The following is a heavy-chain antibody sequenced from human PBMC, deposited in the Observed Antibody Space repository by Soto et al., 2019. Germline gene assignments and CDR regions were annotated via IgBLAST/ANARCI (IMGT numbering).Heavy chain of an antibody. D-gene: IGHD2-15*01. J-gene: IGHJ4*02. CDR1: GFSLSTSGVG. CDR3: AHRGCSGGSCCLGFDY. CDR2: IYWDDDK. Sequence: QITLKESGPTLVKPTQTLTLTCTFSGFSLSTSGVGVGWIRQPPGKALEWLAVIYWDDDKRYSPSLESRLTITKYTSKYPVALTMTNMEPVDTALYCCAHRGCSGGSCCLGFDYWGQGTLVTVSS. V-gene: IGHV2-5*02.